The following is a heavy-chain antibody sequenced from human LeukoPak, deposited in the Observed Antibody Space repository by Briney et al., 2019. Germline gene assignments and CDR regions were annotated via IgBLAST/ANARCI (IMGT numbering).Heavy chain of an antibody. J-gene: IGHJ4*02. Sequence: GGSLRLSCAASGFTFSNAWMSWVRQAPGKGLEWVGRIKSKTDGGTTDYAAPVKGRFTISRDDSKNTLYLQMNSLKTEDTAVYYCTTAPGIAAAVGVDYWGQGTLVTVSS. CDR1: GFTFSNAW. V-gene: IGHV3-15*01. D-gene: IGHD6-13*01. CDR3: TTAPGIAAAVGVDY. CDR2: IKSKTDGGTT.